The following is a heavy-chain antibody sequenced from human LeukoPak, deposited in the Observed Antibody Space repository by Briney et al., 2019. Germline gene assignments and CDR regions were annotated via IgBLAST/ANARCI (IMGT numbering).Heavy chain of an antibody. CDR2: ISGSGGST. J-gene: IGHJ4*02. Sequence: GGTLRLSCAASGFTFSSYGMSWVRQAPGKGLEWVSAISGSGGSTYYADSVKGRFTISRDNSKNTLYLQMNSLRAEDTAVYYCARGGGVRVVPSDYWGQGTLVTVSS. CDR1: GFTFSSYG. CDR3: ARGGGVRVVPSDY. D-gene: IGHD2-2*01. V-gene: IGHV3-23*01.